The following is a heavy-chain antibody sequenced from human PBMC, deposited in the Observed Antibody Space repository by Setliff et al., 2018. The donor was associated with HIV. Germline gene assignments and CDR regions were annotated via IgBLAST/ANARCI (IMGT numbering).Heavy chain of an antibody. CDR3: ARVATVSHPGDYFDY. V-gene: IGHV1-46*01. Sequence: GASVKVSCKASGYTFTSYYMHWVRQAPGQGLEWMGIINPSGGSTSYAQKFQGRVTLTRNTSISTAYMELSSLRSEDTAVYSCARVATVSHPGDYFDYWGQGTLVTVSS. CDR1: GYTFTSYY. J-gene: IGHJ4*02. CDR2: INPSGGST. D-gene: IGHD4-4*01.